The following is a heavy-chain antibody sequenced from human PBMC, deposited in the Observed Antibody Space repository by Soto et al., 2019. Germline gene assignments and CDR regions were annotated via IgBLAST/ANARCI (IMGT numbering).Heavy chain of an antibody. CDR3: ARRDYSVTAAGAFDI. D-gene: IGHD2-21*02. V-gene: IGHV4-34*01. CDR2: INHSGST. Sequence: SETLSLTCAVYGGSFSGYYWSWIRQPPGKGLEWIGEINHSGSTNYNPSLKSRVTISVDTSKNQFSLKLSSVTAADTAVYYCARRDYSVTAAGAFDIWGQGTMVTVSS. CDR1: GGSFSGYY. J-gene: IGHJ3*02.